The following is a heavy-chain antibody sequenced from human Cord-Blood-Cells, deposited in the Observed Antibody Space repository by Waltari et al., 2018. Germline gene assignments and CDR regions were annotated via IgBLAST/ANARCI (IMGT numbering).Heavy chain of an antibody. CDR3: ARPKEQRVFSDAFDI. D-gene: IGHD6-6*01. Sequence: VQLVQSAAAVKKPRSSVQVSCKAYAGSFISYAISCVRQHPGQGLAWMGGIIPIFGTANYAQKFQGRVTITADESTSTAYMELSSLRSEDTAVYYCARPKEQRVFSDAFDIWGQGTMVTVSS. V-gene: IGHV1-69*01. J-gene: IGHJ3*02. CDR1: AGSFISYA. CDR2: IIPIFGTA.